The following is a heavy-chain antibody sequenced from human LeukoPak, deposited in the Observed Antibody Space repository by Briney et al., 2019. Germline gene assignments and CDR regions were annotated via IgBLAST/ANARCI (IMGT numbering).Heavy chain of an antibody. D-gene: IGHD6-19*01. J-gene: IGHJ1*01. Sequence: SETLSLTCAVYGGSFSGYYWSWIRQPPGKGLEWIGEINHSGSTNYNPSLKSRVTISVDTSKNQFPLKLSSVTAADTAVYYCARGRSSGWYGRYFQHWGQGTLVTVSS. CDR1: GGSFSGYY. V-gene: IGHV4-34*01. CDR2: INHSGST. CDR3: ARGRSSGWYGRYFQH.